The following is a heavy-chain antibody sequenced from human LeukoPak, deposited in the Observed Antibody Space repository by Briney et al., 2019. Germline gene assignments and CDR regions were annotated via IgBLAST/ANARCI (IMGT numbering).Heavy chain of an antibody. CDR3: ARDTHIGYGDLSAIYDY. CDR1: RFTFSSYA. Sequence: GGSLRLSCSASRFTFSSYAIHWVRQAPGKGLEWVAFIRFDGSNKYYADSVKGRFTISRDNSKNTLYLQMNSLRTEDTAVYYCARDTHIGYGDLSAIYDYWGQGTLVTVSS. D-gene: IGHD4-17*01. CDR2: IRFDGSNK. V-gene: IGHV3-30*02. J-gene: IGHJ4*02.